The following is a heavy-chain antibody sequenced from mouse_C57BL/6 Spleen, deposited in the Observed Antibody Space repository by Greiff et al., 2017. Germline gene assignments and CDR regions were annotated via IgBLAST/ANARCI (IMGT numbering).Heavy chain of an antibody. J-gene: IGHJ1*03. Sequence: VQLQQSGAELVKPGASVKMSCKASGYTFTTYPIEWMKQNHGKSLEWIGNFHPYNDDTKYNQKFKDKATLTADKSSSTAYMQLSSLTYEDSAVYYCARGGYSNYGYWYFDVWGTGTTVTVSS. CDR2: FHPYNDDT. CDR1: GYTFTTYP. CDR3: ARGGYSNYGYWYFDV. D-gene: IGHD2-5*01. V-gene: IGHV1-47*01.